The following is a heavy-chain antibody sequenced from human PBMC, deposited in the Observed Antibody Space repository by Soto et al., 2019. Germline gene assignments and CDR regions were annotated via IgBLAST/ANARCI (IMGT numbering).Heavy chain of an antibody. CDR3: ARPPRETAYCSGVTCYSLHY. CDR2: INPSDGST. Sequence: ASVKVSCKTSGYTFTSSYIHWVRQAPGQGLEWMGIINPSDGSTTYAQKFQGRVTMTRDTSTSAVYMELSSLTSDDTAVYYCARPPRETAYCSGVTCYSLHYWGQGTQVTVYS. V-gene: IGHV1-46*01. J-gene: IGHJ4*02. CDR1: GYTFTSSY. D-gene: IGHD2-15*01.